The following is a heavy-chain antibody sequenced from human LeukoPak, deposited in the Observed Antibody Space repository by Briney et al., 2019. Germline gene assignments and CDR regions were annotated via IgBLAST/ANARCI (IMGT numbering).Heavy chain of an antibody. D-gene: IGHD3-22*01. CDR2: IYYSGST. Sequence: SETLSLTCTVSGGSISSGGYYWSWIRQHPGKGLEWIGYIYYSGSTYYNPSLKSRVTISVDTSKNQFSLKLSSVTAADTAVYYCARGDSSGYGYSHYWGQGTLVTVSS. J-gene: IGHJ4*02. CDR3: ARGDSSGYGYSHY. CDR1: GGSISSGGYY. V-gene: IGHV4-31*03.